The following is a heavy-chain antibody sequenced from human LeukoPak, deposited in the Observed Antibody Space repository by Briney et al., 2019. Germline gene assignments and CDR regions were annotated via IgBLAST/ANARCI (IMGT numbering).Heavy chain of an antibody. J-gene: IGHJ6*02. CDR3: ARWVSGSFAEYGMDV. D-gene: IGHD1-26*01. CDR2: MNPNSGNT. V-gene: IGHV1-8*01. CDR1: GYTFTSYD. Sequence: ASVKVSCKVSGYTFTSYDINWVRQATGQGLEWMGWMNPNSGNTGYAQKFQGRVTMTRNTSISTAYMELSSLRSEDTAVYYCARWVSGSFAEYGMDVWGQGTTVTVSS.